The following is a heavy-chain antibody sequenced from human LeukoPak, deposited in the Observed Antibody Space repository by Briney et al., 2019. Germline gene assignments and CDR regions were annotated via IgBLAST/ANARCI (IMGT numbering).Heavy chain of an antibody. CDR3: AKMVDGTGSFYYYYGMDV. Sequence: PGVSLRLSCAASGFTFDDYAMHWVRQAPGKGLEWVSLISGDGGSTYYADSVKGRFTISRDNSKNTLYLQMNSLRAEDTAVYYCAKMVDGTGSFYYYYGMDVWGQGTTVTVSS. CDR2: ISGDGGST. V-gene: IGHV3-43*02. CDR1: GFTFDDYA. D-gene: IGHD3-10*01. J-gene: IGHJ6*02.